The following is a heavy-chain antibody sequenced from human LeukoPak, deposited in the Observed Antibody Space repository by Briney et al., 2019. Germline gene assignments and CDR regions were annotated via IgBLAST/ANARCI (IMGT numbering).Heavy chain of an antibody. CDR1: GFTFSSYW. Sequence: PGGSLRLSCAASGFTFSSYWMHWVRQAPGKGLVRVSRIKSDGSSTSSADSVKGRFTISRDNAKNTLYLQMNSLRVEDTAVYYCAREDYDDNGWYFDLWGRGTLVTVSS. D-gene: IGHD4-17*01. J-gene: IGHJ2*01. CDR2: IKSDGSST. CDR3: AREDYDDNGWYFDL. V-gene: IGHV3-74*01.